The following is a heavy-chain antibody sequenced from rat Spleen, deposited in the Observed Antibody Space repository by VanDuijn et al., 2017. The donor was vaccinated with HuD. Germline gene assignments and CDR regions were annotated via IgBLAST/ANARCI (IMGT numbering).Heavy chain of an antibody. CDR3: ARRTRGYFDF. Sequence: EVQLVESGGGLVQPGRSLKLSCSASGFTFSDYTMAWVRQAPKKGLEWVAAIVDDGSNTFYRDSVKGRFTISRDNAKSTLYLQLDSLRSEDTATYYCARRTRGYFDFWGPGTMVTVSS. CDR2: IVDDGSNT. J-gene: IGHJ1*01. V-gene: IGHV5-17*01. CDR1: GFTFSDYT.